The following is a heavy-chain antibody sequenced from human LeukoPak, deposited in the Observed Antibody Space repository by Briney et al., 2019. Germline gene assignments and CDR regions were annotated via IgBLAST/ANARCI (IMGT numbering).Heavy chain of an antibody. CDR3: SRTAAAGNYYMDV. CDR2: IHYSGNT. Sequence: SETLSLICTVSGASISSGAYYWSWIRQHPGKGLEWIGYIHYSGNTYYNPSLKSRVTISVDTSKNQFSLKLSSVTAADTAVYYCSRTAAAGNYYMDVWGKGTTVTVSS. CDR1: GASISSGAYY. V-gene: IGHV4-31*03. D-gene: IGHD6-13*01. J-gene: IGHJ6*03.